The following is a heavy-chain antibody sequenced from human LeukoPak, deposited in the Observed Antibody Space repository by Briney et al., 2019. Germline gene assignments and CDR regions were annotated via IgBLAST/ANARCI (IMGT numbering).Heavy chain of an antibody. J-gene: IGHJ5*02. V-gene: IGHV3-43D*03. Sequence: GGSLRLSCAASGFTFDDYAMHWVRQAPGKGLEWVSLISWEGGSTYYADSVKGRFIISRDNSKNSLYLQMSSLRPEDTALYYCAKDGVVAALGDSWFDPWGQGTLVTVSS. D-gene: IGHD2-15*01. CDR1: GFTFDDYA. CDR2: ISWEGGST. CDR3: AKDGVVAALGDSWFDP.